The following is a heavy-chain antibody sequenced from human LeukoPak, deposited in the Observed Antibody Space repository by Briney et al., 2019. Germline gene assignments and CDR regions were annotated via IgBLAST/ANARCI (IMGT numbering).Heavy chain of an antibody. CDR1: GFTFSSYA. J-gene: IGHJ4*02. Sequence: PGGSLRLSCAASGFTFSSYAMSWVRQPPGKGLEWIGEINHSGSTNYNPSLKSRVTISVDTSKNQFSLKLSSVTAADTAVYYCARVGYLLIDYWGQGTLVTVSS. CDR2: INHSGST. CDR3: ARVGYLLIDY. D-gene: IGHD2-15*01. V-gene: IGHV4-34*01.